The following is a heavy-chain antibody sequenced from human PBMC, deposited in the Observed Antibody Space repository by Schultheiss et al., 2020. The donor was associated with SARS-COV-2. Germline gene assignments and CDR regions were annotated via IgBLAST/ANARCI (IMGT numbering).Heavy chain of an antibody. J-gene: IGHJ4*02. CDR1: GFTFSSFS. V-gene: IGHV3-48*02. Sequence: GGSLRLSCAASGFTFSSFSMNWVRQAPGKGLEWVAYISRSSSSIYYADSVKDRFTISRDNAKNYLYLHMNSLIDEDTATYYCATVKGLQEWFISDFWGQGTLVTVSS. CDR2: ISRSSSSI. CDR3: ATVKGLQEWFISDF. D-gene: IGHD5-18*01.